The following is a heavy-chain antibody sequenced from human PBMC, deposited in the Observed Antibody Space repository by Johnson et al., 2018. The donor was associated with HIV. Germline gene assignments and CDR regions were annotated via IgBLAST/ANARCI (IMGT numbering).Heavy chain of an antibody. D-gene: IGHD3-10*01. CDR3: ARGPVMVRGVTDAFDI. CDR1: GFTVSSNY. Sequence: MLLVESGGGVVQPGRSLRLSCAASGFTVSSNYMSWVRQAPGKGLEWVSVIYSGGSTYYADSVKGRFTISRDNSKNTLYLQMNSLRAEDTAVYYCARGPVMVRGVTDAFDIWGQGTMVTVSS. V-gene: IGHV3-66*01. CDR2: IYSGGST. J-gene: IGHJ3*02.